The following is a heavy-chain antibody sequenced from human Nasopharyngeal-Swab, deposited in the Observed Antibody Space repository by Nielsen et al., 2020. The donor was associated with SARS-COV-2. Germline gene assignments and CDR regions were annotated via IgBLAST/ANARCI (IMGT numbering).Heavy chain of an antibody. CDR1: GFTFSSYE. Sequence: GESLKIFCAASGFTFSSYEMNWVRQAPGKGLEWVSYISSSGSTIYYADSVKGRFTISRVNAKNSLYLQMNSLRAEDTAVYYFARDPGAAAGIPYYFDYWSQGTLVTVSS. V-gene: IGHV3-48*03. D-gene: IGHD6-13*01. CDR3: ARDPGAAAGIPYYFDY. CDR2: ISSSGSTI. J-gene: IGHJ4*02.